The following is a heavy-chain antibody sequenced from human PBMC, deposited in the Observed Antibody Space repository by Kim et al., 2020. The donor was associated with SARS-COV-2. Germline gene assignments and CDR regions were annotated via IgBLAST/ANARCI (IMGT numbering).Heavy chain of an antibody. D-gene: IGHD2-15*01. CDR1: GFTFSSYS. J-gene: IGHJ3*02. V-gene: IGHV3-21*01. CDR2: ISSSSSYI. Sequence: GGSLRLSCAASGFTFSSYSMNWVRQAPGKGLEGVSSISSSSSYIYYSDSVKGRFTISRDNAKNSLYLQMNSLRAEDTAVYYCARAPDIVVVVAATHNAFDIWGQGAMVTVSS. CDR3: ARAPDIVVVVAATHNAFDI.